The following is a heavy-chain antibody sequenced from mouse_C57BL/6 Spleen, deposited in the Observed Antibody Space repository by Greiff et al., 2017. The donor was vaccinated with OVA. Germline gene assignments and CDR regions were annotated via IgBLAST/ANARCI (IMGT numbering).Heavy chain of an antibody. V-gene: IGHV1-26*01. CDR1: GYTFTDYY. J-gene: IGHJ1*03. D-gene: IGHD1-1*01. CDR2: INPNNGGT. Sequence: VQLQQSGPELVKPGASVKISCKASGYTFTDYYMNWVKQSHGKSLEWIGDINPNNGGTSYNQKFKGKATLTVDKSSSTAYMELRSLTSEDSAVYYCARPFTTVVATGYFDVWGTGTTVTVSS. CDR3: ARPFTTVVATGYFDV.